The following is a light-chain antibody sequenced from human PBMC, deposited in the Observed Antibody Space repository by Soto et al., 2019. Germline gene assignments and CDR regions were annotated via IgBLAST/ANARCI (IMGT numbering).Light chain of an antibody. CDR1: QSVSRY. J-gene: IGKJ1*01. CDR3: PQCSNWRWT. Sequence: EVVLTQSPGTLSLSPGERATLSCRASQSVSRYLAWYQHKVGQAPRLLIYDASSRATGIPARFSGSGSGTDFTLTISSLEPEDFAVDYCPQCSNWRWTFRQGSKVDIK. V-gene: IGKV3-11*01. CDR2: DAS.